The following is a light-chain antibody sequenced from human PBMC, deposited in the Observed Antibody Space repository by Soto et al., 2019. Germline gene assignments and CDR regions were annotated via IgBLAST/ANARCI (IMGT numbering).Light chain of an antibody. CDR3: QQYNSYPWT. V-gene: IGKV1-5*03. J-gene: IGKJ1*01. Sequence: DIQMTQSPSTLSASVGDRVTITCRASQSISSWLAWYQQKPGKAPKLLIYKASSLESGVPSRFSGSRSWTEFTLTISSLQPDDFATYYCQQYNSYPWTFGQGTKVEIK. CDR1: QSISSW. CDR2: KAS.